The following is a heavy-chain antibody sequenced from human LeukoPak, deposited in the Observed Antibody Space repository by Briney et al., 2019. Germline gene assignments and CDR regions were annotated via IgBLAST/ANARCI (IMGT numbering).Heavy chain of an antibody. J-gene: IGHJ4*02. V-gene: IGHV3-21*01. D-gene: IGHD3-22*01. Sequence: GGSLRLSCAASGFTFNDYHMNWVRQAPGKGLEWVSSISSSSSYIYYADSVKGRFTISRDNAKNSLYLQMNSLRAEDTAVYYCARDLGYYYDSSGFDYWGQGTLVTVSS. CDR1: GFTFNDYH. CDR3: ARDLGYYYDSSGFDY. CDR2: ISSSSSYI.